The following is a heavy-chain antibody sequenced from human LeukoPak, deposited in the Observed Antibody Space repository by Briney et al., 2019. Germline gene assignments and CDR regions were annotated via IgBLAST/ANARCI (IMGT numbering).Heavy chain of an antibody. CDR2: IYYSGTT. J-gene: IGHJ4*02. CDR3: ARGYSYGGSYSDY. V-gene: IGHV4-39*01. D-gene: IGHD5-18*01. Sequence: SETLSLTCTVSGGSISSSSYYWGWIRQPPGKGLEWIGTIYYSGTTYYNPSLTGRVTISVDASKNQFSLKLSSVTAADTAVYYCARGYSYGGSYSDYWGQGTLVTVSS. CDR1: GGSISSSSYY.